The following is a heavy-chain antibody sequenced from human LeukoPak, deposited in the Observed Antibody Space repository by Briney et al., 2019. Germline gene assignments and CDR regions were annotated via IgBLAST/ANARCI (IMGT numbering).Heavy chain of an antibody. Sequence: QPGGSLRLSCAASGFTFSSYAMSWVRQAPGKGLEWVSAISSNGGSTYYADSVKGRFTISRDNSKNTLYLQMSSLRAEDTAVYYCVRAAGTYFDYWGQGTLVTVSS. J-gene: IGHJ4*02. CDR1: GFTFSSYA. CDR3: VRAAGTYFDY. V-gene: IGHV3-64D*06. D-gene: IGHD6-13*01. CDR2: ISSNGGST.